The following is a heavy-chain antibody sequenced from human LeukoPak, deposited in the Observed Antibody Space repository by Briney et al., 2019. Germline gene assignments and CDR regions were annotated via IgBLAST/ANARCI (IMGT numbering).Heavy chain of an antibody. Sequence: GGSLRLSCEASGFTFSNFAMHWVRQAPGKGLEWVAVISYDGSINFYTASVKGRFTISRDNSKNTLYLQMNSLRIDDTALYFCARDRRYCSGGSCYFDYFFDYWGQGTLVTVSS. J-gene: IGHJ4*02. V-gene: IGHV3-30*04. D-gene: IGHD2-15*01. CDR1: GFTFSNFA. CDR3: ARDRRYCSGGSCYFDYFFDY. CDR2: ISYDGSIN.